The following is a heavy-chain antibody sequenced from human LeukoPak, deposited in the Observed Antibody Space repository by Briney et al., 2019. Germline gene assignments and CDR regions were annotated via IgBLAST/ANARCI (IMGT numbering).Heavy chain of an antibody. J-gene: IGHJ6*02. Sequence: GASVKVSCKVSGYTLTELSMHWVRQAPGQGLEWMGWINPNSGGTNYAQKFQGRVTMTRDTSISTAYMELSRLRSDDTAVYYCARAMSGWKIYYYYYGMDVWGQGTTVTVSS. CDR3: ARAMSGWKIYYYYYGMDV. CDR2: INPNSGGT. D-gene: IGHD6-19*01. V-gene: IGHV1-2*02. CDR1: GYTLTELS.